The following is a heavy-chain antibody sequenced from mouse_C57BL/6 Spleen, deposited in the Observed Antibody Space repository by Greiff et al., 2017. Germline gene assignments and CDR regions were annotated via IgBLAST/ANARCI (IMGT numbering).Heavy chain of an antibody. CDR3: ARNSGNYLYFDY. CDR1: GYSFTGYY. D-gene: IGHD2-1*01. J-gene: IGHJ2*01. CDR2: INPSTGGT. Sequence: EVQLQQSGPELVKPGASVKISCKASGYSFTGYYMNWVKQSPEKSLEWIGEINPSTGGTTYNQKFKAKATLTVDKSSSTAYMQLKSLTSEDSAVYYCARNSGNYLYFDYWGQGTTLTVSS. V-gene: IGHV1-42*01.